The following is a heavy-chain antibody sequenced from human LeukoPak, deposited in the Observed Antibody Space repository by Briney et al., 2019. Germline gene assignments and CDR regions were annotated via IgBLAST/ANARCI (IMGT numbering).Heavy chain of an antibody. CDR1: KFTFSSFS. CDR3: AGGGFGEAYYYYYYMDV. V-gene: IGHV3-23*01. CDR2: ISGSGGST. D-gene: IGHD3-10*01. J-gene: IGHJ6*03. Sequence: GGSPRLSCAASKFTFSSFSTSWVRQAPGQGLEWVTAISGSGGSTYSADSVKGRFTISRDNSKNTLFLQMNSLRAEDTAVYYCAGGGFGEAYYYYYYMDVWVKGTTVTVSS.